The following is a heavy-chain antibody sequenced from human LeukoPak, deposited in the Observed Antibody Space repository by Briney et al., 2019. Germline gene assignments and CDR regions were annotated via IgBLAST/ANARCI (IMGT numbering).Heavy chain of an antibody. CDR2: INPNSGGT. D-gene: IGHD3-16*01. V-gene: IGHV1-2*02. CDR3: AREEAGGTFDY. Sequence: ASVKVSCKASGYSFTGFYMHWVRQAPGQGLEWVGWINPNSGGTKFAQKFQGRVTMTRDTSISTAFMELSRLRSDDTAVYYCAREEAGGTFDYWGQGTLVTVSS. CDR1: GYSFTGFY. J-gene: IGHJ4*02.